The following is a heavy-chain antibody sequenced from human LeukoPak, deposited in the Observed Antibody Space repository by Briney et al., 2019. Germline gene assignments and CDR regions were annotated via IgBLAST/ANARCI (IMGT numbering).Heavy chain of an antibody. Sequence: PGGSLRLSCAASGXTFSSYEMNWVRQAPGKGLEWVSYISNSGSTIYYADSVKGRFTISRDNAKNSLYLQMNSLRAEDTAVYYCARNWNWDYYFDYWGQGTLVTVSS. CDR1: GXTFSSYE. CDR2: ISNSGSTI. V-gene: IGHV3-48*03. CDR3: ARNWNWDYYFDY. D-gene: IGHD1-7*01. J-gene: IGHJ4*02.